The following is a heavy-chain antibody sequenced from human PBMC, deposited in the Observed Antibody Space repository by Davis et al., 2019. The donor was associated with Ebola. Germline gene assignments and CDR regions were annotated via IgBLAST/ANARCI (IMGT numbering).Heavy chain of an antibody. J-gene: IGHJ6*02. V-gene: IGHV1-69*13. CDR2: IIPIFGTA. Sequence: AASVKVSCKASGGTFSSYAISWVRQAPGQGLEWMGGIIPIFGTANYAQKFQGRVTITADESTSTAYMELSSLRSEDTAVYYCARDWYCSGGSCYTAAYYYGMDVWGQGTTVTVSS. CDR1: GGTFSSYA. D-gene: IGHD2-15*01. CDR3: ARDWYCSGGSCYTAAYYYGMDV.